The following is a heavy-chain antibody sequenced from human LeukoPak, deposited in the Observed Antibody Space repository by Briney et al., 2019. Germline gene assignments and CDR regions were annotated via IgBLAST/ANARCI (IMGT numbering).Heavy chain of an antibody. D-gene: IGHD3-10*01. CDR3: ARTPRLGLLWFGEGRGGGYYFDY. Sequence: PGRSLRLSCAASGFTFSSYAMPWVRQAPGKGLEWVAVISYDGSNKYYADSVKGRFTISRDNSKNTLYLQMNSLRAEDTAVYYCARTPRLGLLWFGEGRGGGYYFDYWGQGTLVTVSS. J-gene: IGHJ4*02. CDR2: ISYDGSNK. V-gene: IGHV3-30*04. CDR1: GFTFSSYA.